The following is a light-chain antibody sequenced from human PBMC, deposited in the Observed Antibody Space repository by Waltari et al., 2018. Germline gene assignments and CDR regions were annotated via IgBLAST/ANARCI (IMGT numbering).Light chain of an antibody. CDR3: CSYAGPSTFVL. CDR2: DVS. V-gene: IGLV2-23*02. Sequence: QSALTQPASVSGSPGQSLTISCPGTSSAVGGYNYVSWYQQHPGRAPKLMIYDVSNRPSGVSNRFSGSKSGNTASLTISGLQAEDEADYYCCSYAGPSTFVLFGGGTTLTVL. J-gene: IGLJ2*01. CDR1: SSAVGGYNY.